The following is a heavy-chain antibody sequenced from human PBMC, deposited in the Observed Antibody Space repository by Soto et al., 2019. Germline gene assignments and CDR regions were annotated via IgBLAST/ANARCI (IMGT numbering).Heavy chain of an antibody. D-gene: IGHD6-13*01. V-gene: IGHV1-2*04. CDR1: GYTFTGYY. Sequence: GASVKVSCKASGYTFTGYYMHWVRQAPGQGLEWMGWINPNSGGTNYAQKFQGWVTMTRDTSISTAYMELSRLRSDDTAVYYCARGSIAAAGTFGYWGQGTLVTVSS. CDR2: INPNSGGT. J-gene: IGHJ4*02. CDR3: ARGSIAAAGTFGY.